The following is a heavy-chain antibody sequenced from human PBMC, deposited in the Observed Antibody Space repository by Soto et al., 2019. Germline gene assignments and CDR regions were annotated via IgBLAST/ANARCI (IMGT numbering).Heavy chain of an antibody. D-gene: IGHD2-2*01. J-gene: IGHJ5*02. CDR2: ISTYSGNT. V-gene: IGHV1-18*01. Sequence: GASVKVSCKASGYTFTNYGISWVRQAPGQGLEWMGWISTYSGNTDYPQKFQGRVSMTTDTSTTTAYMELRSLRSDDTSVYYCARVVPGAEAWFGPWGQGTLVTVSS. CDR1: GYTFTNYG. CDR3: ARVVPGAEAWFGP.